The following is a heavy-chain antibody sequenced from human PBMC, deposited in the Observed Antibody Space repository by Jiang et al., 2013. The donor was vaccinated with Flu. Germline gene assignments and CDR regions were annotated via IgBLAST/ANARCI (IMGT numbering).Heavy chain of an antibody. CDR2: FNPSAGST. V-gene: IGHV1-46*01. J-gene: IGHJ3*02. Sequence: SGAEVKKPGASVKVSCKASGYSFTSYYLHWVRQAPGQGLEWVGIFNPSAGSTTYAQKFQGRITMTRDTSTSTVYVELSSLRSEDTAMYYCARVRSKSSNDAFDIWGQGTMVTVSS. CDR1: GYSFTSYY. CDR3: ARVRSKSSNDAFDI.